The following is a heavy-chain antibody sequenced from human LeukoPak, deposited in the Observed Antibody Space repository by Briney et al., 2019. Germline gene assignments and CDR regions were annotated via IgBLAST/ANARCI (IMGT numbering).Heavy chain of an antibody. J-gene: IGHJ4*02. CDR3: ARVRSYYGSGSYYNTFDY. CDR2: ISSSSSTI. CDR1: GFTFSSYS. D-gene: IGHD3-10*01. V-gene: IGHV3-48*04. Sequence: GGSLRLSCAASGFTFSSYSMNWVRQAPGKGLEWVSYISSSSSTIYYADSVKGRFTISRDNAKNSLYLQMNSLRAEDTAVFYCARVRSYYGSGSYYNTFDYWGQGTLVTVSS.